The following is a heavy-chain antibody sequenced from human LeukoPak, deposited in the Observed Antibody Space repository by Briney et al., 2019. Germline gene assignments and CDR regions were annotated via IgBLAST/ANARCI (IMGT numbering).Heavy chain of an antibody. CDR1: GFTVSSNY. V-gene: IGHV3-53*01. J-gene: IGHJ4*02. CDR2: IYSGGST. Sequence: GGSLRLSCAASGFTVSSNYMSWVRQAPGKGLEWVSVIYSGGSTYYADSVKGRFTVSRDNSKNTLYLPMNSLRAEDTAVYYCAKASYYYDSSGYLYYFDYWGQGTLVTVSS. CDR3: AKASYYYDSSGYLYYFDY. D-gene: IGHD3-22*01.